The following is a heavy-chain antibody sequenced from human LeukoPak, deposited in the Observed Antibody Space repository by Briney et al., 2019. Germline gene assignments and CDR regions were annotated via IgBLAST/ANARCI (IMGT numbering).Heavy chain of an antibody. Sequence: GGSLRLSCAASGFTFSRYDMHWVRQGTGKGLEWVSAIETAGDTYYPGSVKGRFTISRENAKNSLYLQMNSLRAEDAAVYYCARRGSGSYLYWGQGTLVTVSS. CDR2: IETAGDT. CDR1: GFTFSRYD. D-gene: IGHD3-10*01. J-gene: IGHJ4*02. CDR3: ARRGSGSYLY. V-gene: IGHV3-13*01.